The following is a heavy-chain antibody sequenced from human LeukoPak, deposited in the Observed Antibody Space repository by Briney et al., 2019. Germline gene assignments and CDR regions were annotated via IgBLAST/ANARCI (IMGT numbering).Heavy chain of an antibody. Sequence: PGGSLRLSCAAYGFTFIGHCMSWVRQAPGRGLEWVANINQGGSDKYYVDSVKGRFTISRDNANNLLYLQMNSLRGEGTAVYYCTRERSRSADDWGQGTLVTVSS. J-gene: IGHJ4*02. CDR3: TRERSRSADD. CDR1: GFTFIGHC. V-gene: IGHV3-7*01. CDR2: INQGGSDK. D-gene: IGHD6-6*01.